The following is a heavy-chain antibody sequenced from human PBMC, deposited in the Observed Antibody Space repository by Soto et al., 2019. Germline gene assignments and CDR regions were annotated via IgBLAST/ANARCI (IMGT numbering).Heavy chain of an antibody. J-gene: IGHJ4*02. Sequence: GESLKISCKGSGYSFTSYWIGWVRQMPGKGLEWMGIIYPGDSDTRYSPSFQGQVTISADKSISTAYLQWSSLKASDTAMYYCARTMVRGVIILDFDYWGQGTLVTVSS. V-gene: IGHV5-51*01. CDR2: IYPGDSDT. D-gene: IGHD3-10*01. CDR1: GYSFTSYW. CDR3: ARTMVRGVIILDFDY.